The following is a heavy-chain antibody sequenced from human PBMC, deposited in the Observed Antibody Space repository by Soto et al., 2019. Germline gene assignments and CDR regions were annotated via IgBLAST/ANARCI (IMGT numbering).Heavy chain of an antibody. J-gene: IGHJ3*02. V-gene: IGHV3-74*01. CDR2: ITSHGSTT. D-gene: IGHD2-8*01. CDR3: ARGNGHGFDI. Sequence: GGSLRLSCAASGFTFSSYWMHWVRQTPGKGLVWVSRITSHGSTTTYADSVKGRFTISRDNAKNTLYLQMSSLRAEDTAVYYCARGNGHGFDIWGQGTMVTVSS. CDR1: GFTFSSYW.